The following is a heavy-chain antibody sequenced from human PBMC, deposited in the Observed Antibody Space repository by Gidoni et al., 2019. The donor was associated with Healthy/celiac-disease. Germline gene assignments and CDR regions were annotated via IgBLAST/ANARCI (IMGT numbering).Heavy chain of an antibody. CDR2: IWYDGSNK. Sequence: QVQLVESGGVVVQPGRSLRLSCAASGFTFSSYGMHWVRQAPGKGLEWVAVIWYDGSNKYYADSVKGRFTISRDNSKNTLYLQMNSLRAEDTAVYYCARQRVDTAMVPDYWGQGTLVTVSS. CDR3: ARQRVDTAMVPDY. J-gene: IGHJ4*02. V-gene: IGHV3-33*01. D-gene: IGHD5-18*01. CDR1: GFTFSSYG.